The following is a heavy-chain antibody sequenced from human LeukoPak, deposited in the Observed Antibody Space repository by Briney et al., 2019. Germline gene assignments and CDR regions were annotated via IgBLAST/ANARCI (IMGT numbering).Heavy chain of an antibody. V-gene: IGHV3-30*18. CDR2: ISYDGSNK. D-gene: IGHD2-2*01. CDR1: GGSISSSS. J-gene: IGHJ4*02. CDR3: AKEHDAPNHIVVVPAATDY. Sequence: LSLTCTVSGGSISSSSYYWGWIRQPPGKGLEWVAVISYDGSNKYYADSVKGRFTISRDNSKNTLYLQMNSLRAEDTAVYYCAKEHDAPNHIVVVPAATDYWGQGTLVTVSS.